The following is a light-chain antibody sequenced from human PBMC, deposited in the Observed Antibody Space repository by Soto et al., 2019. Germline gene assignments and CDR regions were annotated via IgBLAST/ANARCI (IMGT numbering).Light chain of an antibody. CDR1: QSVSSF. Sequence: EIMLTQSPDNLYLSPGERATLSCRASQSVSSFLAWYQQKPGQAPRLLIYGASTRATGIPARFSGSGSGTEFTLTISSLQSEDFAVYYCQQYNNWPPNTFGQGTRLEI. CDR3: QQYNNWPPNT. J-gene: IGKJ5*01. V-gene: IGKV3-15*01. CDR2: GAS.